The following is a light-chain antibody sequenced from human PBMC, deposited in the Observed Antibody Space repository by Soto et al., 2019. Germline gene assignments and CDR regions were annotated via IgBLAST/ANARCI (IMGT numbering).Light chain of an antibody. CDR1: QSVTSSY. Sequence: EIVLTQSPATLSLSPGERATLSCGASQSVTSSYLAWYQQKPGLAPRLLIYDASSRATGIPDSFRGSGSGTDFTLTISRLEPEDVAVYYCQQYGSSPPVTFGQGTRLEIK. J-gene: IGKJ5*01. CDR2: DAS. V-gene: IGKV3D-20*01. CDR3: QQYGSSPPVT.